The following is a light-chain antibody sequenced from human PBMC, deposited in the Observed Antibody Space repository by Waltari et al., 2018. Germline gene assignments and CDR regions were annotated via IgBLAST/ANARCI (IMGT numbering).Light chain of an antibody. CDR1: SSNIGNHY. V-gene: IGLV1-51*02. J-gene: IGLJ7*01. CDR2: EDS. Sequence: QSVLTQPPSVSAAPGQRVTISCSGGSSNIGNHYVYWYRQFPGPAPKLLIYEDSERPSGIPGRFSGSKSGTSATLDITGLQAGDEADYYCGTWDSSLSGAVFGGGTHLTVL. CDR3: GTWDSSLSGAV.